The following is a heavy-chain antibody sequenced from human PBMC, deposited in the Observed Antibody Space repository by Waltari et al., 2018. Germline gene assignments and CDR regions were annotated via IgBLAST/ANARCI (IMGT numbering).Heavy chain of an antibody. CDR3: ARFVDYYDSSGGPEDYGMDV. D-gene: IGHD3-22*01. V-gene: IGHV4-38-2*01. CDR2: IYHSGST. CDR1: GYSISSGYY. Sequence: QVQLQESGPGLVKPSETLSLTCAVSGYSISSGYYWGWIRQPPGKGLEWIGSIYHSGSTYYNPSLKSRVTISVDTAKNQCSLKLSSVTAADTAVYYCARFVDYYDSSGGPEDYGMDVWGQGTTVTVSS. J-gene: IGHJ6*02.